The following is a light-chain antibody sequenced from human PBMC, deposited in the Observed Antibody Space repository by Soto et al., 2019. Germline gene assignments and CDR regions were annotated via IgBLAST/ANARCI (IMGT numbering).Light chain of an antibody. J-gene: IGKJ1*01. CDR2: KAS. V-gene: IGKV1-5*03. CDR1: QTISSW. CDR3: QHYNSYSEA. Sequence: DIQMTQSPSTLSGSLGDRVTITCRASQTISSWLAWYQPNPGKAPKLLIYKASTLKSGVTSRFSGSGSGTEFTLTISSLQADDFATYYCQHYNSYSEAFGQGTKVDIK.